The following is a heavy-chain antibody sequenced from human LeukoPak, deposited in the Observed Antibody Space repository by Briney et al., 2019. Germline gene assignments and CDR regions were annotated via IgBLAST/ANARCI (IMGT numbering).Heavy chain of an antibody. V-gene: IGHV3-30*02. CDR1: GFTFSSYA. D-gene: IGHD1-26*01. J-gene: IGHJ4*02. Sequence: LAGGSLRLSCAASGFTFSSYAMHWVRQAPGKGLEWVAFIRYDGRNKYYADSVKGRFTISRDNSKNTLYLQMNSLRAEDTSVYYCAKDLGDSGPTPDSDYWGQGTLVTVSS. CDR3: AKDLGDSGPTPDSDY. CDR2: IRYDGRNK.